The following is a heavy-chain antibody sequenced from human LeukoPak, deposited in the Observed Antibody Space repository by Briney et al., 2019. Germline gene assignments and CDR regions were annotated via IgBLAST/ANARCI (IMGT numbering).Heavy chain of an antibody. CDR3: VKGSGTFYNGYFDY. Sequence: GRSLRLSCAVSGFTFDDYAMHWVRQAPGEALEWVPGISWNGGNIDYADSVKGRFTISRDNAKNSLFLQMNRLRAEDTAFYYCVKGSGTFYNGYFDYWGQGTLVSVSS. CDR1: GFTFDDYA. J-gene: IGHJ4*02. D-gene: IGHD3-10*01. CDR2: ISWNGGNI. V-gene: IGHV3-9*01.